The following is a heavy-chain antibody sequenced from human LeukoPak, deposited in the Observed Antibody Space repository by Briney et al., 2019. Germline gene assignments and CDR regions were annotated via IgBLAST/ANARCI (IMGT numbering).Heavy chain of an antibody. CDR3: ARSVVSVVVVVAAKDSWFDP. V-gene: IGHV4-59*01. CDR2: IYYSGST. J-gene: IGHJ5*02. Sequence: PSETLSLTCTVSGGSISSYYWSWIRQPPGKGREWMGYIYYSGSTNYNPSLKSRVTISVDTSKNQFSLKLSSVTAADTAVYYCARSVVSVVVVVAAKDSWFDPWGKGTLVTVSS. D-gene: IGHD2-15*01. CDR1: GGSISSYY.